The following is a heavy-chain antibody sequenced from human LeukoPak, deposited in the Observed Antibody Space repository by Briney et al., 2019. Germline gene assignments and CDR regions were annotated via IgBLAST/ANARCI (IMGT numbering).Heavy chain of an antibody. V-gene: IGHV3-64D*06. CDR1: GFTFSSYA. J-gene: IGHJ4*02. CDR3: VKDISRYSGYY. D-gene: IGHD5-12*01. Sequence: GGSLRLSCSASGFTFSSYAMHWVRQAPGKGLEYVSAISSNGGSTYYADSVKGRFTISRDNSKSTLYLQMSSLRAEDTAVYYCVKDISRYSGYYWGQGTLVTVSS. CDR2: ISSNGGST.